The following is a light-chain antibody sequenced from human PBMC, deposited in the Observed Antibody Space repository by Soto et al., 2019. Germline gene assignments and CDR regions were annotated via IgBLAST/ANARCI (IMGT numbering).Light chain of an antibody. V-gene: IGKV3-20*01. CDR2: AAS. Sequence: EIVLTQSPGTLSLSPGERVTLSCRASQSVGSNYLAWYQQKAGQAPRIVIFAASTRASGIPDRFSGSGSGSDFTLTISRLEPEDFAVYYCQQYGTSPWTFGQGTKVEIK. CDR1: QSVGSNY. J-gene: IGKJ1*01. CDR3: QQYGTSPWT.